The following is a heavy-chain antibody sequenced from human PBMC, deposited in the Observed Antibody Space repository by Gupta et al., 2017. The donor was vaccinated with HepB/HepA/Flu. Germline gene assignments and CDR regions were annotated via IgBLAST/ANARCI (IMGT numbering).Heavy chain of an antibody. CDR2: INHKGNT. D-gene: IGHD4-17*01. Sequence: QVQLQQWGAGPLKPSETLSLTCAVYNGSFSGFSWSWIRQPPGKGLEWIGEINHKGNTNYSPSLESRVTISVDTSKNQFSLKLTSVTAADTAVYYCARSTVTTERIRFDPWGQGTQVTVSS. J-gene: IGHJ5*02. CDR1: NGSFSGFS. CDR3: ARSTVTTERIRFDP. V-gene: IGHV4-34*01.